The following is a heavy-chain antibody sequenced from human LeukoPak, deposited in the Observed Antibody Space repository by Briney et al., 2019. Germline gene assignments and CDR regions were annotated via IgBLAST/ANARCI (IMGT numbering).Heavy chain of an antibody. CDR3: ARGSSSWDLATFDP. CDR2: IYYSGST. D-gene: IGHD6-13*01. CDR1: GGSISSYY. V-gene: IGHV4-59*01. Sequence: SETLSLTCTVSGGSISSYYWSWIRQPPGKGLEWIGYIYYSGSTNYNPSLKSRVTISVDTSKNQSSLKLSSVTAADTAVYYCARGSSSWDLATFDPWGQGTLVTVSS. J-gene: IGHJ5*02.